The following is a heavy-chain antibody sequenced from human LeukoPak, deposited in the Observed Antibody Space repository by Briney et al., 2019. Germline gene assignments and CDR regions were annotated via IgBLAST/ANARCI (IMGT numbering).Heavy chain of an antibody. Sequence: GGSLRLSCAASGFTFSNFWMHWVRQAPGKGLVWISGINTDGGTTSYADSVKGRFTISRDNANNTLYLQMNSLRAEDTAVYYCARNSGSNRPVDCWGQGTLVAVSS. CDR1: GFTFSNFW. D-gene: IGHD1-26*01. CDR3: ARNSGSNRPVDC. V-gene: IGHV3-74*01. J-gene: IGHJ4*02. CDR2: INTDGGTT.